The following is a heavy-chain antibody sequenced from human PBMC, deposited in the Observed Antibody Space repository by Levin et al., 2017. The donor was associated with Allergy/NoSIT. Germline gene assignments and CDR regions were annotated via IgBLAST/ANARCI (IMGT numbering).Heavy chain of an antibody. CDR1: GFTFSSYA. Sequence: GGSLRLSCAASGFTFSSYAMHWVRQAPGKGLEWVAVISYDGSNKYYADSVKGRFTISRDNSKNTLYLQMNSLRAEDTAVYYCARETLTDLFFDYWGQGTLVTVSS. J-gene: IGHJ4*02. CDR2: ISYDGSNK. D-gene: IGHD4-11*01. V-gene: IGHV3-30-3*01. CDR3: ARETLTDLFFDY.